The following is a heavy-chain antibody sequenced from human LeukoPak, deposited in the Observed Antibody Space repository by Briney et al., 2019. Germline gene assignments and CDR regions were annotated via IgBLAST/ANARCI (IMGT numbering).Heavy chain of an antibody. D-gene: IGHD1-26*01. J-gene: IGHJ4*02. V-gene: IGHV1-2*02. CDR3: ARGFSDLVGATFHLDY. Sequence: SVKVSCKASGYTFTGYYMHWVRQAPGQGLEWMGWINPNSGGTNYAQKFQGRVTMTRDTSISTAYMELSRLRSDDTAVYYCARGFSDLVGATFHLDYWGQGTLVTVSS. CDR1: GYTFTGYY. CDR2: INPNSGGT.